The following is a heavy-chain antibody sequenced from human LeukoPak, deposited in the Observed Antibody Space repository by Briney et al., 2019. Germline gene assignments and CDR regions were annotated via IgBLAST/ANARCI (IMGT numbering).Heavy chain of an antibody. CDR1: GFSFTSYR. J-gene: IGHJ4*02. CDR3: ATIKAEDGSANHPFDL. D-gene: IGHD4/OR15-4a*01. Sequence: GGSLTLSCATSGFSFTSYRMSWVRQAPGKGLEWVASISQDGSDIYYVDSVKGRFTFSRDSAKNSLYLQMNSPRAEDTAVYYCATIKAEDGSANHPFDLWGQGTRVIVSS. CDR2: ISQDGSDI. V-gene: IGHV3-7*01.